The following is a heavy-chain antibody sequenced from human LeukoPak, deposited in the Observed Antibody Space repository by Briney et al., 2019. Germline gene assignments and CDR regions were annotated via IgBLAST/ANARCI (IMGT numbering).Heavy chain of an antibody. Sequence: ASVKVSCKASGYTFTSYDINWVRQATGQGLEWMGWMNPNSGNTGYARKFQGRVTMTRNTSISTAYMELSSLRSEDTAVYYCARVWGYDYVWGSYRHDAFDIWGQGAMVTVSS. J-gene: IGHJ3*02. D-gene: IGHD3-16*02. CDR1: GYTFTSYD. CDR2: MNPNSGNT. CDR3: ARVWGYDYVWGSYRHDAFDI. V-gene: IGHV1-8*01.